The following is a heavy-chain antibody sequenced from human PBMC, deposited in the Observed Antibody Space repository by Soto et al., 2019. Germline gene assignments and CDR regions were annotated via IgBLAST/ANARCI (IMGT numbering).Heavy chain of an antibody. CDR2: IIPIFGTA. V-gene: IGHV1-69*13. J-gene: IGHJ4*02. CDR3: ASRRCGGDCYPLFFDY. CDR1: GGTFSSYA. Sequence: SVKVSCKASGGTFSSYAISWVRQAPGQGLEWMGGIIPIFGTANYAQKFQGRVTITADESTSTAYMELSSLRSEDTAVYYCASRRCGGDCYPLFFDYWGQGTLVTVSS. D-gene: IGHD2-21*02.